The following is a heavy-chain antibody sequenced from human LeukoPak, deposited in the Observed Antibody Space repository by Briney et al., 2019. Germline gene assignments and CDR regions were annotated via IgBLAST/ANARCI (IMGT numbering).Heavy chain of an antibody. CDR3: ARGVKHYYDSSGYCSD. D-gene: IGHD3-22*01. CDR2: INHSGST. CDR1: GGSFSGYY. Sequence: SETLSLTCAVYGGSFSGYYWSWIRQPPGNGLEWIGEINHSGSTNYNPSLKSRVTISVDTSKNQFSLKLSSVTAADTAVYYCARGVKHYYDSSGYCSDWGQGTLVTVSS. V-gene: IGHV4-34*01. J-gene: IGHJ4*02.